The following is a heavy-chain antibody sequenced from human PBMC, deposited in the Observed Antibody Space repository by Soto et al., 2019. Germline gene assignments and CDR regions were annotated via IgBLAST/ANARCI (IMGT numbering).Heavy chain of an antibody. D-gene: IGHD3-9*01. Sequence: QVQLVQSGAEVKKPGSSVKVSCKASGGTISSYAISWVRQAPGQVLEWMGGIIPMFDTENYEQKFQGRVTITADKSTSTAFMDLTSLRYEDTAVYYCARGHFDWSTRTYGAFDIWGQGIMVTVSS. V-gene: IGHV1-69*06. CDR2: IIPMFDTE. CDR3: ARGHFDWSTRTYGAFDI. CDR1: GGTISSYA. J-gene: IGHJ3*02.